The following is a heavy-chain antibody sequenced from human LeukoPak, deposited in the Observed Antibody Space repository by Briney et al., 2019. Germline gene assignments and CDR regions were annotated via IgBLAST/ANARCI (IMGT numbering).Heavy chain of an antibody. CDR2: ISGSGGST. V-gene: IGHV3-23*01. CDR3: AKDLGLKALWSEATYFDY. D-gene: IGHD3-3*01. CDR1: GFTFSSYA. J-gene: IGHJ4*02. Sequence: GGSLRLSCAASGFTFSSYAMSWVRQAPGKGLEWVSGISGSGGSTYYADSVKGRFTISRDNSKNTLYLQMNSLRAEDTAVYYCAKDLGLKALWSEATYFDYWGQGTLVTVSS.